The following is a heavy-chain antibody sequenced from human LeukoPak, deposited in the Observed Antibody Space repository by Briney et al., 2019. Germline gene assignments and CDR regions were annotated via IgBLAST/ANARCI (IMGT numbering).Heavy chain of an antibody. J-gene: IGHJ3*02. Sequence: SVKVSCKASGGTFSSYAISRVRQAPGQGLEWMGRIIPILGIANYAQKFQGRVTITADKSTSTAYMELSSLRSEDTAVYYCASGDYVRSYSEATNAFDIWGQGTMVTVSS. CDR1: GGTFSSYA. D-gene: IGHD4-17*01. CDR3: ASGDYVRSYSEATNAFDI. V-gene: IGHV1-69*04. CDR2: IIPILGIA.